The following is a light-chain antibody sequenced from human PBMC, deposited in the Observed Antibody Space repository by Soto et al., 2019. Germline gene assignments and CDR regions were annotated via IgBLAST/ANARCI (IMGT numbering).Light chain of an antibody. V-gene: IGKV3-15*01. J-gene: IGKJ1*01. CDR2: AAS. CDR3: QQRSDWPT. CDR1: QSVSSN. Sequence: EIVLTQSPATLSVSPGERATLSCRASQSVSSNLAWYQHKPGQAPRLLIYAASTRATGIPARFSGSGSGTDFTLTISSLQSEDFAVYYCQQRSDWPTFGQGTKVEIK.